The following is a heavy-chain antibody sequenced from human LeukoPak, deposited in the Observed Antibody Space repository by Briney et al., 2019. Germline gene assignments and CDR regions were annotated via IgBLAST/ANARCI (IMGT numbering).Heavy chain of an antibody. CDR1: GFTFDDYA. CDR2: ISWNSGSI. CDR3: AKAATPYYDSSGYYKY. J-gene: IGHJ4*02. D-gene: IGHD3-22*01. V-gene: IGHV3-9*01. Sequence: GRSLRLSCAASGFTFDDYAMHWVRQAPGKGVEWVSGISWNSGSIGYADSVKGRFTISRDNAKNSLYLQMNSLRAEDTALYYCAKAATPYYDSSGYYKYWGQGTLVTVSS.